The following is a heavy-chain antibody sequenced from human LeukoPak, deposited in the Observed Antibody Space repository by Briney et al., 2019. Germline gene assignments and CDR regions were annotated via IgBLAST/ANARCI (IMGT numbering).Heavy chain of an antibody. V-gene: IGHV4-30-2*06. Sequence: PSQTLSLTCSVSGGSISSGPYFWSWIRQSPGQGLEWIGYIWPSGSTNYNPSLSGRVAISLDKSRNHFTLMVTAVTAADTAVYYCARPPGIVHAFDIWGQGTMVTVSS. CDR1: GGSISSGPYF. CDR2: IWPSGST. CDR3: ARPPGIVHAFDI. D-gene: IGHD3-16*02. J-gene: IGHJ3*02.